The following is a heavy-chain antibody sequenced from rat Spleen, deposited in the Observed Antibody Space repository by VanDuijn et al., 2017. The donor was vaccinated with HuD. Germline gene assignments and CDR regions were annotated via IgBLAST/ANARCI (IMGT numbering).Heavy chain of an antibody. Sequence: EVQLVESGGGLVQPGTSLKLSCVASGFTFGDYGMSWIRQAPGEGLEWVAYISSGGGGIYYPDSVQGRFTISRHNAKSTLYLQMDSLRSEDTATYYCVRHGYTRYYFDYWGQGTLVTVSS. D-gene: IGHD1-9*01. CDR2: ISSGGGGI. CDR1: GFTFGDYG. V-gene: IGHV5S13*01. J-gene: IGHJ3*01. CDR3: VRHGYTRYYFDY.